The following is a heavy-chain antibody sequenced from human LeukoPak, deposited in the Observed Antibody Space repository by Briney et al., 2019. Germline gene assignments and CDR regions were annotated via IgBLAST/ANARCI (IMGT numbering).Heavy chain of an antibody. V-gene: IGHV3-13*01. J-gene: IGHJ5*02. CDR2: IGTAGEI. CDR3: ARTTEDCSSTSCYQYWFDP. Sequence: PGGSLRLSCAASGFTFRSYDMHWVRQATGKGLEWVSGIGTAGEIYYPGSVKGRFTISRENAKNSLYLQMNSLRAGDTAVYYCARTTEDCSSTSCYQYWFDPWGQGTLVTVSS. D-gene: IGHD2-2*01. CDR1: GFTFRSYD.